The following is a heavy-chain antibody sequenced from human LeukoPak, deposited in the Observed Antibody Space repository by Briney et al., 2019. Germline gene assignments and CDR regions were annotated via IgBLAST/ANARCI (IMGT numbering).Heavy chain of an antibody. J-gene: IGHJ3*02. V-gene: IGHV3-33*01. CDR1: GFTFSSYG. D-gene: IGHD6-19*01. CDR3: ARDLAVAGNDDAFDI. CDR2: IWYDGSNK. Sequence: GGSLRLSCAASGFTFSSYGMHWVRQAPGKGLEWVAVIWYDGSNKYYADSVKGRFTISRDNSKNTLYLQVNSLRAEDTAVYYCARDLAVAGNDDAFDIWGQGTMVTVSS.